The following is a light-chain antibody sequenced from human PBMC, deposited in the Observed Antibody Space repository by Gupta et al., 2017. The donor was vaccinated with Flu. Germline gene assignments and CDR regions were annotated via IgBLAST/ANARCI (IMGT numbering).Light chain of an antibody. V-gene: IGKV3-15*01. J-gene: IGKJ3*01. CDR2: GAS. Sequence: EILMTQSPATLSVSPGERATLSCRASQSVGSNLAWYQQKPGQAPRLLIFGASTRATGIPARFSGSGSGTEFTLTISSLQSEDFAVYYCQHYNNWPPHTPFGPGTKVDIK. CDR3: QHYNNWPPHTP. CDR1: QSVGSN.